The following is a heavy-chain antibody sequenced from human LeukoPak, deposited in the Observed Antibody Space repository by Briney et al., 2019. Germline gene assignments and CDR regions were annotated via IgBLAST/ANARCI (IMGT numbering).Heavy chain of an antibody. V-gene: IGHV4-30-2*01. CDR2: IYHSGST. CDR1: GGSISSGGYS. D-gene: IGHD6-13*01. J-gene: IGHJ2*01. Sequence: SQTLSLTCAVSGGSISSGGYSWSWIRQPPGKGLEWIGYIYHSGSTNYNPSLKSRVTISVDTSKNQFSLKLSSVTAADTAVYYCARRARSSWFVPEVQADWYFDLWGRGTLVTVSS. CDR3: ARRARSSWFVPEVQADWYFDL.